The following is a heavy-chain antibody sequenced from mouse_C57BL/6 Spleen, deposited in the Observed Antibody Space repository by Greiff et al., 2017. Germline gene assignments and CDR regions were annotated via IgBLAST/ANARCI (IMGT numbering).Heavy chain of an antibody. CDR3: ARYYYGSSYDFDV. J-gene: IGHJ1*03. CDR1: GYAFSSYW. CDR2: IYPGDGDT. V-gene: IGHV1-80*01. D-gene: IGHD1-1*01. Sequence: QVQLKQSGAELVQPGASVKISCKASGYAFSSYWLNWVKQRPGKGLEWIGQIYPGDGDTNYNGKFKGKATLTADKSSSTAYMQLSSLTSEDSAVYFCARYYYGSSYDFDVWGTGTTVTVSS.